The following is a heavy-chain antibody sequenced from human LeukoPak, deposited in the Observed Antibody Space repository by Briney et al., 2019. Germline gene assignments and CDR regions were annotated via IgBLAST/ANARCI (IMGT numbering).Heavy chain of an antibody. J-gene: IGHJ4*02. V-gene: IGHV5-51*01. CDR3: ARGFAD. Sequence: GGSLRLSCKGSGYTFTNYWVGWVGQMPGKGLEWMGIINRGDSDAIYSPSFQGLVTISVDRSIDTAYLQWTSLKATDTAMYYCARGFADWGQGTLVTVSS. CDR1: GYTFTNYW. CDR2: INRGDSDA.